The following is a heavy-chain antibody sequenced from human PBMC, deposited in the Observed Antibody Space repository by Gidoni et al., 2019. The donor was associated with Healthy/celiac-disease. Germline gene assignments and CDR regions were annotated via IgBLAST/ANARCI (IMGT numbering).Heavy chain of an antibody. Sequence: EVQLVESGGGLVQPGGSLRLSCDASGFTFSSYWMHWVRQDPGKGLVWVSRITSDGSSTSYADSVKGRCNISRDNAKNTLYLQMNSLRAEDTAVYYCYSSSPDFDIWGQGTMVTVSS. V-gene: IGHV3-74*01. CDR3: YSSSPDFDI. D-gene: IGHD6-13*01. CDR2: ITSDGSST. CDR1: GFTFSSYW. J-gene: IGHJ3*02.